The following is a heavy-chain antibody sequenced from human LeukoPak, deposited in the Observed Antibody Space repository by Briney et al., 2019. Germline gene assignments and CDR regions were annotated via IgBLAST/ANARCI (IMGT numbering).Heavy chain of an antibody. D-gene: IGHD3-3*01. Sequence: SETLSLTCAVSGGSISSGGYSWSWIRQPPGKGLGWIGYIYHSGSTYYNPSLKSRVTISVDTSKNQFSLKLSSVTAADTAVYYCARNSPASLRNYDFWSGYYTDYWGQGTLVTVSS. CDR3: ARNSPASLRNYDFWSGYYTDY. J-gene: IGHJ4*02. CDR2: IYHSGST. V-gene: IGHV4-30-2*05. CDR1: GGSISSGGYS.